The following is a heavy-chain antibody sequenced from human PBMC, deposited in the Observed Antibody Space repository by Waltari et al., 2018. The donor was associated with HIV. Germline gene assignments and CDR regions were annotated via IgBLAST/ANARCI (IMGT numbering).Heavy chain of an antibody. Sequence: EVQLVESGGGLVKPGGSLRLSCAASGFTFSSYSLNWVRQAPGTGLEWVSSISSSSSYIYYADSVKGRFTISRDNAKNSLYLQMNSLRAEDTAVYYCARDLYCGGDCYTYYFDYWGQGTLVTVSS. CDR2: ISSSSSYI. J-gene: IGHJ4*02. CDR3: ARDLYCGGDCYTYYFDY. CDR1: GFTFSSYS. D-gene: IGHD2-21*02. V-gene: IGHV3-21*01.